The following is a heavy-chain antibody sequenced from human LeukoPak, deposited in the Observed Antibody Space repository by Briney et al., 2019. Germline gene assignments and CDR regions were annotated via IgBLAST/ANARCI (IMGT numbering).Heavy chain of an antibody. V-gene: IGHV4-59*12. CDR3: ARASYSDLWSGYSGGYYYMDV. D-gene: IGHD3-3*01. CDR2: ISYSGST. Sequence: SETLSLTCSVSGDSISSSYWTWIRQPPGKGLEWIGYISYSGSTTYTPSPKSRVTIFVETPKNQFSLQLTSVTDADTAVYYCARASYSDLWSGYSGGYYYMDVWGKGTTVTVSS. J-gene: IGHJ6*03. CDR1: GDSISSSY.